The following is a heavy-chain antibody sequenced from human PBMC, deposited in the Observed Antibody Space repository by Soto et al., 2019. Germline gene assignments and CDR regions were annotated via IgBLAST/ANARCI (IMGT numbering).Heavy chain of an antibody. CDR3: AREGGFSESQHFDS. J-gene: IGHJ4*02. D-gene: IGHD3-3*01. CDR1: VDTFSRYA. Sequence: QVQLVQSGAEVKKPGSSVKVSCKASVDTFSRYAISWVRQAPGQGLEWMGGIKPIFGTTNYAQNFRGRVTITADEATGTAYMELISLSFEDTAVYYCAREGGFSESQHFDSWGQGTLVTVSS. CDR2: IKPIFGTT. V-gene: IGHV1-69*01.